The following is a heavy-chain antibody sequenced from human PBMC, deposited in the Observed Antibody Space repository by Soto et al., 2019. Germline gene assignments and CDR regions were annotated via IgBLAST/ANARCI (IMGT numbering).Heavy chain of an antibody. D-gene: IGHD3-22*01. CDR2: ITATGDRT. J-gene: IGHJ4*02. CDR3: ATMNGYFEY. Sequence: GGSLRLSCADSGFRFSSYSMSWVRQTPGEGLEWVAAITATGDRTYYADSVTGRFTISRDNSKKTHYLQMTSLRAEDTAMYYCATMNGYFEYWGQGTPVTVSS. CDR1: GFRFSSYS. V-gene: IGHV3-23*01.